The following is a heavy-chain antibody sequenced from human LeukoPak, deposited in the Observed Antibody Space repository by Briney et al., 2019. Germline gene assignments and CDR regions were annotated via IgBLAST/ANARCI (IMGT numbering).Heavy chain of an antibody. J-gene: IGHJ4*02. CDR2: IYYSGST. CDR1: GDSISSSSSY. Sequence: SETLSLTCTVSGDSISSSSSYWGWIRQPPGEGLEWIGSIYYSGSTYYNPSLKSRVTICVDTSKIQFSLKLSSVTAADTAVYYCARGRRDGYNLEYFDNWGQGTLVTVS. CDR3: ARGRRDGYNLEYFDN. V-gene: IGHV4-39*01. D-gene: IGHD5-24*01.